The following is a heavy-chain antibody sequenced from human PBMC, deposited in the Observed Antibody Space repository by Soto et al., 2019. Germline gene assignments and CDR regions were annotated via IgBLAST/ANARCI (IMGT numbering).Heavy chain of an antibody. CDR1: GASITQYY. J-gene: IGHJ4*02. Sequence: HVQLQESGPGLVKPSETLSLTCTVSGASITQYYWNWIRQSPGKGLEWIVSVSSTGSTVYNPSLTSRVTVSLDTSKNQFSLTLNSVTAADTAVYHCARGGGSHYHNHEFDFWGQGTLVTVSS. CDR3: ARGGGSHYHNHEFDF. D-gene: IGHD3-22*01. CDR2: VSSTGST. V-gene: IGHV4-59*01.